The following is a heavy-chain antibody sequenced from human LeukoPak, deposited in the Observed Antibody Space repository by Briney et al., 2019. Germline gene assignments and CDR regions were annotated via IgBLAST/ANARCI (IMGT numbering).Heavy chain of an antibody. CDR1: GFTFSSYE. CDR2: ISSSSSII. CDR3: ARDSSGYFHRFDP. V-gene: IGHV3-48*03. J-gene: IGHJ5*02. D-gene: IGHD3-22*01. Sequence: GGSLRLSCAASGFTFSSYEMNWVRQAPGKGLEWVSYISSSSSIIYYADSVKGRFTISRDNAKNSLYLQMNSLRAEDTAVYYCARDSSGYFHRFDPWGQGTLVTVSS.